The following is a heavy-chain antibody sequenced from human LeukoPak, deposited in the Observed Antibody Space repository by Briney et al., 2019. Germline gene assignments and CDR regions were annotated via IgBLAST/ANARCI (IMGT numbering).Heavy chain of an antibody. CDR1: GFTFTSSA. V-gene: IGHV1-58*02. Sequence: SVKVSCKASGFTFTSSAMQWVRQARGQRLEWIGWIVVGSGNTNYAQKFKERVTITRDMSTSTGYMELSSLRSEDTAVYYCTAGPDSSGWYGGGDYWGQGTLVTVSS. D-gene: IGHD6-19*01. CDR3: TAGPDSSGWYGGGDY. J-gene: IGHJ4*02. CDR2: IVVGSGNT.